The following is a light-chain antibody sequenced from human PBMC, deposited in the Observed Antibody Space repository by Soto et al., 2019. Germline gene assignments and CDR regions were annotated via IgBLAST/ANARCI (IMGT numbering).Light chain of an antibody. CDR3: TSYTSTNSWE. Sequence: QSALTQPASVSDSPGQSITISCTGTSSDIGRYNYVSWYQQHPGKAPKLIIYEVTNRPSEVSNRFSGSKSGNTASLTISGLQAEDEGDYYCTSYTSTNSWEFGGGTKVTVL. CDR2: EVT. V-gene: IGLV2-14*01. CDR1: SSDIGRYNY. J-gene: IGLJ3*02.